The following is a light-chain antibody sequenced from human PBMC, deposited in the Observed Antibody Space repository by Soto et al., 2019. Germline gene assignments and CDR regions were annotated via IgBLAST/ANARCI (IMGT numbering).Light chain of an antibody. CDR1: QSVASN. CDR3: QQYHNWPPQYT. J-gene: IGKJ2*01. V-gene: IGKV3-15*01. Sequence: EIVMTQSPASLSVSPGDGATLSCRASQSVASNVAWYQQKPGQGPRLLIHGASTRAAGVPARFSGSGSGTDFSLTISNLQSEDFAVYYCQQYHNWPPQYTFGQGTKLQIK. CDR2: GAS.